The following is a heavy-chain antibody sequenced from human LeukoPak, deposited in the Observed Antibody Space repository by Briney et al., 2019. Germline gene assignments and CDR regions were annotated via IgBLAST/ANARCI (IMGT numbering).Heavy chain of an antibody. Sequence: SETLSLTCTVSGGSISSFHWSWIRQPPGKGLEHIGNIYDSGSTYYNPSLKSRVTISVDTSKNQFSLQLNSVTPEDAAVYYCARGPYYYDSSGFYYYYGMDVWGQGTTVTVSS. CDR1: GGSISSFH. CDR2: IYDSGST. V-gene: IGHV4-59*12. D-gene: IGHD3-22*01. J-gene: IGHJ6*02. CDR3: ARGPYYYDSSGFYYYYGMDV.